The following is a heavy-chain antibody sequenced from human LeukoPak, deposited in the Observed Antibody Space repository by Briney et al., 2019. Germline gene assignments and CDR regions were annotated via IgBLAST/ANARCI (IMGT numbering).Heavy chain of an antibody. CDR2: ILGNGDRT. Sequence: AGGSLRLSCVASGFTFSSYVMAWVPQAPGKGLEWVSSILGNGDRTYYADSVKGRFTISRDNSKNTLYLQMNSLRAEDTAMYYCAKGSKGTYDYWGQGTLVTVSS. V-gene: IGHV3-23*01. CDR1: GFTFSSYV. CDR3: AKGSKGTYDY. J-gene: IGHJ4*02.